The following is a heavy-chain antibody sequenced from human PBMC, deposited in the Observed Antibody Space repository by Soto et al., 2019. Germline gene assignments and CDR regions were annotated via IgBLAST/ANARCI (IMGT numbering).Heavy chain of an antibody. CDR2: INAGNGNT. CDR3: ARASNGGTFLGVDY. Sequence: ASVKVSCKASGYTFTSYAMHWVRQAPGQRLEWMGWINAGNGNTKYSQKFQGRVTITRDTSASTAYMELSSLRSEDTAVYYCARASNGGTFLGVDYWGQGTLVTVSS. D-gene: IGHD2-8*01. CDR1: GYTFTSYA. V-gene: IGHV1-3*01. J-gene: IGHJ4*02.